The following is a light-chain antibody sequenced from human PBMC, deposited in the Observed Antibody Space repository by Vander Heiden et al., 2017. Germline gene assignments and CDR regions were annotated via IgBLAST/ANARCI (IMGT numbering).Light chain of an antibody. CDR3: QQSYTTPRT. V-gene: IGKV1-39*01. J-gene: IGKJ2*01. CDR1: QTIRNS. Sequence: DIQFAHSPSSLPASVGDSVCVPCRASQTIRNSLNWYQQKPGTAPRLLLYAASTLQSGVPSRFSGGGSGTDFTLTISDLQPEDFATYFCQQSYTTPRTFGQGTKVEI. CDR2: AAS.